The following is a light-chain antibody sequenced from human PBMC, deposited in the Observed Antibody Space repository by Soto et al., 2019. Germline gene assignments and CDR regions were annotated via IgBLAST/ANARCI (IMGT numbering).Light chain of an antibody. J-gene: IGLJ1*01. CDR1: NSNLGAGYD. CDR2: GNR. Sequence: QSVLTQPPSVSGAPGQRVTISCTGNNSNLGAGYDVHWYQQLPGAAPKLVIFGNRNRPSGVPERFSGSKSGTSASLAITGLQAEDEADYYCCSYAGSSTYVFGTGTKLTVL. V-gene: IGLV1-40*01. CDR3: CSYAGSSTYV.